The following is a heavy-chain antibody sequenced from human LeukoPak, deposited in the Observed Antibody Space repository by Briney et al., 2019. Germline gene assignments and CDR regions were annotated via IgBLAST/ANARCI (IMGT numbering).Heavy chain of an antibody. CDR2: IHNSGSS. D-gene: IGHD1-14*01. CDR3: ARVSSTVAPWFDP. CDR1: GGSITNYY. V-gene: IGHV4-59*01. Sequence: SETLSLTCTVSGGSITNYYWSWIRQPPGKGLEWIGYIHNSGSSSYNPSLRSRATISMERAKTQFSLKLTSVTPTDTAVYYYARVSSTVAPWFDPWGQGTLVTVSS. J-gene: IGHJ5*02.